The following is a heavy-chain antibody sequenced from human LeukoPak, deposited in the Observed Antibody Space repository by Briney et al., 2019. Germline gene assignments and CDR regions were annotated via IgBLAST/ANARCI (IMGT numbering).Heavy chain of an antibody. D-gene: IGHD2-21*02. CDR1: GASISSGSYY. Sequence: PSETLSLTCIVSGASISSGSYYWGWIRQPPGKGLEWIGSIYYTGNTYYNPSLNSRVTISVDTSKKQFSLKLSSVTAADTAVYYCATIAEFCGGDCYSEYFQQWGQGTLVTVSS. J-gene: IGHJ1*01. CDR2: IYYTGNT. V-gene: IGHV4-39*01. CDR3: ATIAEFCGGDCYSEYFQQ.